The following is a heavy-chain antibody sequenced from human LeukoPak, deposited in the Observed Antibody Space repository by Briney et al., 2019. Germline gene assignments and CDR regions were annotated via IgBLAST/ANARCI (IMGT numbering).Heavy chain of an antibody. D-gene: IGHD3-9*01. V-gene: IGHV1-69*13. CDR3: ARDDGRYFDRLGHDAFDI. Sequence: GASVKVSCKASGGTFSTYAISWVRQAPGQGLEWMGGIIPIFGTSNYAQKFQGRVTITADESTSTAYMELSSLRSEDTAVYYCARDDGRYFDRLGHDAFDIWGQGTLATVSS. CDR1: GGTFSTYA. CDR2: IIPIFGTS. J-gene: IGHJ3*02.